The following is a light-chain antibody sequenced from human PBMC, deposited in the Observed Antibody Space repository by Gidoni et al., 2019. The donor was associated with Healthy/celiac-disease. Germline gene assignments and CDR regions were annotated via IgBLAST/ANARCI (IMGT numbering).Light chain of an antibody. J-gene: IGKJ1*01. CDR3: QQLKT. V-gene: IGKV3-11*01. CDR2: EAS. Sequence: EIVLTQSPATLSLSPGERATLSCRASQSVSSYLACYQQKPSQAPRLLIYEASNRDTGIPARFSGSGSGTDCTLTISSLEPEDFAVYYCQQLKTFGQGTKVEIK. CDR1: QSVSSY.